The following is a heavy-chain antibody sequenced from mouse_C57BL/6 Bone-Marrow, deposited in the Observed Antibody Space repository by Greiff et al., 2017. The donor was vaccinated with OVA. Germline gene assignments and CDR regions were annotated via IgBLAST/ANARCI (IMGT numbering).Heavy chain of an antibody. CDR1: GYAFSSSW. CDR2: IYPGDGDT. J-gene: IGHJ3*01. CDR3: ARRMRFAY. V-gene: IGHV1-82*01. Sequence: VKVVESGPELVKPGASVKISCKASGYAFSSSWMNWVKQRPGKGLEWIGRIYPGDGDTNYNGKFKGKATLTADKSSSTAYMQLSSLTSEDSAVYFCARRMRFAYWGQGTLVTVSA.